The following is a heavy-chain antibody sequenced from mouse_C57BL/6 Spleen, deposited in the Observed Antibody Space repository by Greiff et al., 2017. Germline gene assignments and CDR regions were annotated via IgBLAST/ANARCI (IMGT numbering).Heavy chain of an antibody. J-gene: IGHJ3*01. V-gene: IGHV1-64*01. CDR1: GYTFTSYW. CDR2: IHPNSGST. CDR3: APIYDGYFFAY. Sequence: QVQLQQPGAELVKPGASVKLSCKASGYTFTSYWMHWVKQRPGQGLEWIGMIHPNSGSTNYNEKFKSKATLTVDKSSSTAYMQLSSLTSEDSAVYYCAPIYDGYFFAYWGQGTLVTVSA. D-gene: IGHD2-3*01.